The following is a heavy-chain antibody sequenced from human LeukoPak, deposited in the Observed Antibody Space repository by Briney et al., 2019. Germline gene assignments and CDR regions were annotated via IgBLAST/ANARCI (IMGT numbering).Heavy chain of an antibody. Sequence: SETLSLTCTVSGGSISSYYWSWIRQPPGKGLEWIGEINHSGSTNYNPSLKSRVTISVDTSKNQFSLKLSSVTAADTAVYYCASTRPEYYYYYYYMDVWGKGTTVTVSS. CDR1: GGSISSYY. V-gene: IGHV4-34*01. CDR3: ASTRPEYYYYYYYMDV. CDR2: INHSGST. D-gene: IGHD6-6*01. J-gene: IGHJ6*03.